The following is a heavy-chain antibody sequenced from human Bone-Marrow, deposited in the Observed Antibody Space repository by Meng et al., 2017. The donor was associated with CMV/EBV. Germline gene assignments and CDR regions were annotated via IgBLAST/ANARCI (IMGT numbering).Heavy chain of an antibody. CDR1: GGTFSSYT. D-gene: IGHD3-3*01. J-gene: IGHJ5*02. CDR3: ARDEEIFGVVGPFDP. V-gene: IGHV1-69*04. Sequence: SVKVSCKASGGTFSSYTISWVRQAPGQGLEWMGRIIPILGIANYAQKFQGRVTITADKSTSTAYMELSSLRSEDTAVYYCARDEEIFGVVGPFDPWGQGPLVTIYS. CDR2: IIPILGIA.